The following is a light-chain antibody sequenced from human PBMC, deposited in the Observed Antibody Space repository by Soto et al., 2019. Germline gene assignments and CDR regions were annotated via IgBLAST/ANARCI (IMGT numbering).Light chain of an antibody. CDR1: QSISSW. V-gene: IGKV1-5*01. CDR3: QQYDTYPLT. CDR2: DAS. Sequence: DSERTQSPYTLSASVGDRVTITCRASQSISSWLAWYQQKPGKAPKLLIYDASHLESGVPSRFSGSESGSEFTLAISSLQPDDFATYYCQQYDTYPLTFAGRTKVAIK. J-gene: IGKJ4*01.